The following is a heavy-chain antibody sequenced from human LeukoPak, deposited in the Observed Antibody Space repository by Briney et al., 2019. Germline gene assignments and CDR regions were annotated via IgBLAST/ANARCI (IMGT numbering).Heavy chain of an antibody. CDR2: IYYSGST. V-gene: IGHV4-59*01. CDR1: GGSISSYY. Sequence: SETLSLTCTVSGGSISSYYWSWIRQPPGKGLEWIGYIYYSGSTSYNPSLKSRVTISVDTSKNQFSLKLSSVTAADAAVYYCARNPGSFDYWGQGTLVTVSS. D-gene: IGHD3-10*01. CDR3: ARNPGSFDY. J-gene: IGHJ4*02.